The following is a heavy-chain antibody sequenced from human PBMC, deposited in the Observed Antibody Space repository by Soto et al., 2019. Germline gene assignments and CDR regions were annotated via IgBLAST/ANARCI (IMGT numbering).Heavy chain of an antibody. CDR3: ARDLWNYDSSGYPYYFDC. D-gene: IGHD3-22*01. Sequence: QVQLVQSGAEVKKPGASVKVSCKASGYTFTSYGISWVRQAPGQGLEWMGWISAYNGNTNYAQKLQGRVTMTTDTSTSTAYMELRSLRSDDTAVYYCARDLWNYDSSGYPYYFDCWGQGTLVTVSS. CDR1: GYTFTSYG. CDR2: ISAYNGNT. V-gene: IGHV1-18*01. J-gene: IGHJ4*02.